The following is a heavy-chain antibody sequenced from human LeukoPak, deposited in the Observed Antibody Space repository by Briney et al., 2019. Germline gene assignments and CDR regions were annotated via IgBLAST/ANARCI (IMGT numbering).Heavy chain of an antibody. CDR1: GFTFDDYA. Sequence: GGSLRLSCAASGFTFDDYAMQGLRHAWGEGVECVSHITWDGGRTHCADSVEARFTISRDNKENSLYLQMNSLRPEDTALYYCAKDRAARGRGNYFYMDVWGKGTTVTVSS. CDR2: ITWDGGRT. V-gene: IGHV3-43D*03. CDR3: AKDRAARGRGNYFYMDV. D-gene: IGHD2/OR15-2a*01. J-gene: IGHJ6*03.